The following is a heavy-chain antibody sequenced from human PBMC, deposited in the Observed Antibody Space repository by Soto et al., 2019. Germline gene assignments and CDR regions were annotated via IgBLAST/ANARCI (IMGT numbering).Heavy chain of an antibody. V-gene: IGHV1-2*02. Sequence: GASVKVSFKASGYTFTGYFMHWVRQAPGQGLEWMGYINPNSGVTKYAQKFQGRVTLTRDTSINTAYMEMTMLTSDDTAVYYCARGGGTILAPLPWGQGTLVTVSS. CDR3: ARGGGTILAPLP. CDR1: GYTFTGYF. CDR2: INPNSGVT. J-gene: IGHJ5*02. D-gene: IGHD3-3*01.